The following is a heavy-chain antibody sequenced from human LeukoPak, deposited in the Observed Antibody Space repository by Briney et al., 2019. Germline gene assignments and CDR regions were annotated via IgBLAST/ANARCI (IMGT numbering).Heavy chain of an antibody. CDR3: ARASPERYGDLDI. CDR2: IKTDGSST. V-gene: IGHV3-74*01. Sequence: PGGSLRLSCAASGFSFSSYWMHWVRQAPGKGLVWVSRIKTDGSSTSYAESVKGRFTISRDNAKNTLYLQMNSLRAEDTAVYYCARASPERYGDLDIWGQGTVVTVPS. D-gene: IGHD4-17*01. J-gene: IGHJ3*02. CDR1: GFSFSSYW.